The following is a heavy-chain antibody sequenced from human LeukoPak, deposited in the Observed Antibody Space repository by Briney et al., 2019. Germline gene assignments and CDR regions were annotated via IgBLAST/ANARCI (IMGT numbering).Heavy chain of an antibody. V-gene: IGHV3-30*18. D-gene: IGHD2-21*02. J-gene: IGHJ4*02. CDR1: GFTFSSYG. CDR3: AKDGLCGGDCYSYFDY. Sequence: GGSLRLSCAASGFTFSSYGMHWVRQAPGKGLEWVAVISYDGSNKYYADSVKGRFTIPRDNSKNTLYLQMNSLRAEDTAVYYCAKDGLCGGDCYSYFDYWGQGTLVTVSS. CDR2: ISYDGSNK.